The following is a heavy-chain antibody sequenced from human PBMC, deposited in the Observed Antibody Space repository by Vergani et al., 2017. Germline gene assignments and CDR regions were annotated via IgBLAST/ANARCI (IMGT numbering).Heavy chain of an antibody. D-gene: IGHD2-15*01. Sequence: EVQLVESGGGLVKPGGSLRLSCAASGFTFSNAWMSWVRQAPGKGLEWVGRIKRKTDGGTTDYAAPVKGRFTISRDDSKKPLYLQMNSLKTEDTAVYYCTTDRRGYCSGGSCRAGSVYGMDVWGQGTTVTVSS. CDR2: IKRKTDGGTT. CDR1: GFTFSNAW. V-gene: IGHV3-15*01. J-gene: IGHJ6*02. CDR3: TTDRRGYCSGGSCRAGSVYGMDV.